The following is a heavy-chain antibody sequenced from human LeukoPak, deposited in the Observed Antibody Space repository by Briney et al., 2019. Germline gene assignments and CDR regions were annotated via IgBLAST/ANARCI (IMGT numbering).Heavy chain of an antibody. CDR2: IIPILGIA. J-gene: IGHJ4*02. V-gene: IGHV1-69*04. D-gene: IGHD6-13*01. Sequence: ASVKVSCKASGGTFSITWVRQAPGQGLEWMGRIIPILGIANYAQKFQGRVTITADKSTSTAYMELRSLRSDDTAVYYCARGGVSSSWYRTPDYWGQGTLVTVSS. CDR3: ARGGVSSSWYRTPDY. CDR1: GGTFS.